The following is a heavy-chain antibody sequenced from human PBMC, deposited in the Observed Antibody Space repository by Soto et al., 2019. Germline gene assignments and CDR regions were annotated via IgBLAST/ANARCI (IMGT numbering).Heavy chain of an antibody. V-gene: IGHV4-34*01. CDR2: VNHSGTT. Sequence: SETLSLTCAVSDGSFSGYYWTWIRQAPGKGLEWIGEVNHSGTTNCNPSLKSRVSVSVDTSKNQFSLKLTSVTAADRGVYYCARGRRWGQSVKGLDSWGQGTLVTVSS. CDR1: DGSFSGYY. D-gene: IGHD3-16*01. CDR3: ARGRRWGQSVKGLDS. J-gene: IGHJ4*02.